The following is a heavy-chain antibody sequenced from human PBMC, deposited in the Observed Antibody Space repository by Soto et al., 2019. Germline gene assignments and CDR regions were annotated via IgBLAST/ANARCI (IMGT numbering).Heavy chain of an antibody. D-gene: IGHD6-19*01. V-gene: IGHV4-59*01. Sequence: SDTLSLTCTVSGGSISSYYWSWIRQPPGKGLEWIGYIYYSGSTNYNPSLKSRVTISVDTSKNQFSLKLSSVTAADTAVYYCARVLSGVAGPYFDYWGQGTLVTVSS. CDR3: ARVLSGVAGPYFDY. J-gene: IGHJ4*02. CDR2: IYYSGST. CDR1: GGSISSYY.